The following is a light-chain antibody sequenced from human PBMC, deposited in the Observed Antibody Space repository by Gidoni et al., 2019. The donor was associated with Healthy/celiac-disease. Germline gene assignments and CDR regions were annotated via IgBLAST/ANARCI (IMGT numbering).Light chain of an antibody. CDR2: SNN. V-gene: IGLV1-44*01. CDR3: AAWDDSLNGPVV. Sequence: QSVLTQPPSASGTPGQRVTISCSGSSSNIGSNTVNWYQQLPGTAPKLLIYSNNHRPSGVPDRFSGSKSGTSAALAISVLQSEDEADYYCAAWDDSLNGPVVFGGGTKLTVL. J-gene: IGLJ2*01. CDR1: SSNIGSNT.